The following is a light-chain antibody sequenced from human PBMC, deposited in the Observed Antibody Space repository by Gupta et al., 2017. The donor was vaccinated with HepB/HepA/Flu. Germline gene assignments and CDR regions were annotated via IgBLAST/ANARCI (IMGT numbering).Light chain of an antibody. Sequence: QTVVTQESSLTVSPGGTVTLTCASSTGAVTSGYYPNWFQQKPGQVPRALIYSTTNKYSWTPARFSGSLLGDKAALTLSGVQPEDEAEYYCLLYDGGVWVFGGGTKLTVL. CDR3: LLYDGGVWV. J-gene: IGLJ3*02. CDR2: STT. V-gene: IGLV7-43*01. CDR1: TGAVTSGYY.